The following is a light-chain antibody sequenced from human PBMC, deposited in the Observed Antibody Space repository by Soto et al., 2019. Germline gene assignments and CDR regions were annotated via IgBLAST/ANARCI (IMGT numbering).Light chain of an antibody. CDR3: QQYNNWPGT. J-gene: IGKJ1*01. CDR1: QSVSSN. V-gene: IGKV3-15*01. CDR2: GAS. Sequence: EKVMTQSPATLSVSPGERDTLSCRASQSVSSNLAWYQQKPGQAPRLLIYGASTRATGIPARFSGSGSGTEFTLTISSLQSEDFAVYYCQQYNNWPGTFGQGTKVDIK.